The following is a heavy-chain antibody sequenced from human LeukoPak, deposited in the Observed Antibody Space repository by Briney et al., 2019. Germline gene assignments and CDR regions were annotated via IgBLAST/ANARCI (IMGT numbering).Heavy chain of an antibody. J-gene: IGHJ4*02. CDR3: ARVSSIKGSSSRRYYFDY. Sequence: PGGSLRLSCAASGFTFSSYSMNWVRQAPGKGLEWVSYISSSSSTIYYADSVKGRFTISRDNAKNSLYLQMNSLRAEDTAVYYCARVSSIKGSSSRRYYFDYWGQGTLVTVSS. CDR2: ISSSSSTI. CDR1: GFTFSSYS. D-gene: IGHD6-13*01. V-gene: IGHV3-48*01.